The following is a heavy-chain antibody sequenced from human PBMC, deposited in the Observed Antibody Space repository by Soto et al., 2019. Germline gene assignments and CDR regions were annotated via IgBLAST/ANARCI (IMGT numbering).Heavy chain of an antibody. CDR2: MNPNSGNT. Sequence: ASVKVSCKASGYTFTSYDINWVRQATGQGLEWMGWMNPNSGNTGYAQKFQGRVTMTRNTSISTAYMELSSLRSEDTAVYYCARGSCSGGSCYSVYYYYYYMDVWGKGTTVTVSS. D-gene: IGHD2-15*01. CDR1: GYTFTSYD. V-gene: IGHV1-8*01. CDR3: ARGSCSGGSCYSVYYYYYYMDV. J-gene: IGHJ6*03.